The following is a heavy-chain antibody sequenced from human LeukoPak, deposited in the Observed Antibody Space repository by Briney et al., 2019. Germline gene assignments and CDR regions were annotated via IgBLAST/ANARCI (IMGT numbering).Heavy chain of an antibody. CDR3: AKDRSGSTAEYFQD. Sequence: GVSLRLSCAASGFTFSSYAMSWVRQDPGKGLEWVSVISGSGYSTYYADSVKGRFTISRDNSKNTLYLQMNSLRAEDTAVYYCAKDRSGSTAEYFQDWGQGTLVTVSS. J-gene: IGHJ1*01. D-gene: IGHD3-10*01. V-gene: IGHV3-23*01. CDR2: ISGSGYST. CDR1: GFTFSSYA.